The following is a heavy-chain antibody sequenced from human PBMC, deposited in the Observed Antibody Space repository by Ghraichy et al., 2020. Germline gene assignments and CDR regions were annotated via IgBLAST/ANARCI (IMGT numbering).Heavy chain of an antibody. V-gene: IGHV1-2*06. CDR3: ARAYDSSGYYLSDI. CDR1: GYTFTGYY. Sequence: ASVKVSCKASGYTFTGYYMHWVRQAPGQGLEWMGRINPNSGGTNYAQKFQGRVTMTRDTSISTAYMELSRLRSDDTAVYYCARAYDSSGYYLSDIWGQGTMVTVSS. CDR2: INPNSGGT. J-gene: IGHJ3*02. D-gene: IGHD3-22*01.